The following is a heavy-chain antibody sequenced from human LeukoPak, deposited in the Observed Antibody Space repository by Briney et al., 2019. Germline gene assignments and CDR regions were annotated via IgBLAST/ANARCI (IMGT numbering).Heavy chain of an antibody. CDR2: INSDGSST. D-gene: IGHD7-27*01. J-gene: IGHJ4*02. CDR1: GFTFSTYW. Sequence: GGSLRLSCAASGFTFSTYWMHWVRQAPGKGLVWVSRINSDGSSTSYADSVKGRFTISRDNSKNTLYLQMNSLRAEDAAIYYCATIGDRRTGELYRIDYWGQGTLVTVSS. CDR3: ATIGDRRTGELYRIDY. V-gene: IGHV3-74*01.